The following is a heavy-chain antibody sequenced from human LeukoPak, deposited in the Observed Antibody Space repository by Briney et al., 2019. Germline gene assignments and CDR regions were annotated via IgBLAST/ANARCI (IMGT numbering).Heavy chain of an antibody. V-gene: IGHV4-39*01. CDR2: IYDSGST. D-gene: IGHD3-22*01. CDR3: ARGYLDDSSEN. Sequence: SETLSLTCTVSGGSIRSSYYYWGWIRQPPGKGLEWIGSIYDSGSTYYNPSLKSRVTISVDTSKNQFSLKLSSVTAADTAVYYCARGYLDDSSENWGQGTLVTVSS. CDR1: GGSIRSSYYY. J-gene: IGHJ4*02.